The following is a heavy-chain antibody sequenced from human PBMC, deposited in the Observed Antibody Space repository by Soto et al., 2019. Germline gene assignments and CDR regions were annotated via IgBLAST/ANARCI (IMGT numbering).Heavy chain of an antibody. CDR2: IDVGSGNT. D-gene: IGHD1-1*01. Sequence: SVKVSCKASGFTFTSSAVQWVRQPRGERLEWIGWIDVGSGNTNYAQKFQGRVTITRDMSASTAYMELSSLRSEDTAVYYCAIDRTTGFLDYSGQGTLVTVSS. CDR1: GFTFTSSA. J-gene: IGHJ4*02. V-gene: IGHV1-58*01. CDR3: AIDRTTGFLDY.